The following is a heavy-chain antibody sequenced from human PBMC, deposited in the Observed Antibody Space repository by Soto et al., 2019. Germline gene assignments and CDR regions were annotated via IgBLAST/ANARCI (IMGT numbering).Heavy chain of an antibody. CDR2: LSGSGVST. D-gene: IGHD6-19*01. V-gene: IGHV3-23*01. CDR1: GFTFSSYA. J-gene: IGHJ6*02. Sequence: GGSLRLSCTVSGFTFSSYAMSWVRQAPGKGLEWVSTLSGSGVSTYYAGSVKGRFAISRDNSKNTLYLQMNSLRAGDTAEYYCAKAAVGDYFYLGMDVWGQGTTVTVSS. CDR3: AKAAVGDYFYLGMDV.